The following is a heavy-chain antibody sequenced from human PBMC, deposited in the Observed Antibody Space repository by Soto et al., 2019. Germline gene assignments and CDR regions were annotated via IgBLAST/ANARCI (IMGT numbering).Heavy chain of an antibody. J-gene: IGHJ5*02. CDR2: ISYDGSNK. CDR1: GFTFSSYA. Sequence: GGSLRLSCAASGFTFSSYAMHWVRQAPGKGLEWVAVISYDGSNKYYADSVKGRFTISRDNSKNTLYQQMNSLRAEDTAVYYCARDRSSTKEYARPVVVENWFDPWGQGTLVTVSS. CDR3: ARDRSSTKEYARPVVVENWFDP. D-gene: IGHD2-2*01. V-gene: IGHV3-30-3*01.